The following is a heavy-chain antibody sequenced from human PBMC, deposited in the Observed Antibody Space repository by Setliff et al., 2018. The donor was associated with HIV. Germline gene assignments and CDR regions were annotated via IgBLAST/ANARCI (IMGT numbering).Heavy chain of an antibody. CDR2: IIPILGIA. V-gene: IGHV1-69*10. J-gene: IGHJ4*02. Sequence: SVKVSCKASGGTFSSYAISWVRQAPGQGLEWMGGIIPILGIANYAQKFQGRVTITTDESTSTAYMELSGLRSEDTAVYYCAKGGAVELWFRYFDFWGQGTLVTVSS. CDR1: GGTFSSYA. CDR3: AKGGAVELWFRYFDF. D-gene: IGHD3-16*02.